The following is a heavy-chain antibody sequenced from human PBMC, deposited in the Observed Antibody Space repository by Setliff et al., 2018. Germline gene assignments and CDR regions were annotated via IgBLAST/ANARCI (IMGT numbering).Heavy chain of an antibody. CDR1: GGSISSSSYY. CDR2: IYYSGST. CDR3: ARTLYDYDILTGPGYYFDY. J-gene: IGHJ4*02. V-gene: IGHV4-39*07. Sequence: LSLTCTVSGGSISSSSYYWGWIRQPPGKGLEWIGSIYYSGSTYYNPSLESRVTISVDTSKNQFSLKLSSVTAADTAVYYCARTLYDYDILTGPGYYFDYWGQGTLVTVSS. D-gene: IGHD3-9*01.